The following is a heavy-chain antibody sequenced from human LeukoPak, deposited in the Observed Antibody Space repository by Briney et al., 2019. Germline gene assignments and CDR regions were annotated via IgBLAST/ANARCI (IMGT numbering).Heavy chain of an antibody. CDR3: ASRPFLYGFRTYFDN. J-gene: IGHJ4*02. CDR2: MKQGGTP. V-gene: IGHV4-34*01. Sequence: SETLSLTCAVYGGSFSAFHWNWIRQSPAKGLEWLGEMKQGGTPRYNPSLQSRVTISVDKSKNQFSLDVRSVTAADTAVYYCASRPFLYGFRTYFDNWAQGTLVTVSS. D-gene: IGHD3-10*01. CDR1: GGSFSAFH.